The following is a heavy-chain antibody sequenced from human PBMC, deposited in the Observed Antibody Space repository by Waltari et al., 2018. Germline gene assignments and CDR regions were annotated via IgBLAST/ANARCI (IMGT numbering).Heavy chain of an antibody. V-gene: IGHV4-39*01. CDR3: ARLVGTMVRGVRTRIDS. CDR1: GDSISRGTPY. J-gene: IGHJ5*01. Sequence: QPHLQESGPGLVNPSETLSLPCHVSGDSISRGTPYWGWIRQPPGRRLAWIGTVYYSGSIYHNPFLKNRITVSVDTSKNQFSLKMTYVTAADTAIYYCARLVGTMVRGVRTRIDSWGRGIWVTVSS. CDR2: VYYSGSI. D-gene: IGHD3-10*01.